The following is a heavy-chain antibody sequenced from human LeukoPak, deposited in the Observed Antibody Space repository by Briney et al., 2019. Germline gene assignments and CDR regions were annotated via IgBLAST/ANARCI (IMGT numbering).Heavy chain of an antibody. CDR3: AREKGMSFDY. CDR1: GFTFSGHW. V-gene: IGHV3-30*03. Sequence: PGGSLRLSCTASGFTFSGHWIHWVRQAPGKGLEWVAVISYDGSNKYYADFVKGRFTISRDNSKNTLYLQMNSLRAEDTAVYYCAREKGMSFDYWGQGTLVTVSS. J-gene: IGHJ4*02. CDR2: ISYDGSNK.